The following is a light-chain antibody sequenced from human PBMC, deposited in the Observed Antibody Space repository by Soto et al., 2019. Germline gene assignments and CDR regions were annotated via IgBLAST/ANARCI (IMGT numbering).Light chain of an antibody. Sequence: DILLTQSPSSLSASVGDRVTISCRASQSINKWLAWYQHKPGKAPNLLIYEVSTLHSGVPSRFSSSGSGTYITLTISSLRPDDATTYYCQHYNGDPATFGQGTKVEIK. J-gene: IGKJ1*01. V-gene: IGKV1-5*03. CDR3: QHYNGDPAT. CDR1: QSINKW. CDR2: EVS.